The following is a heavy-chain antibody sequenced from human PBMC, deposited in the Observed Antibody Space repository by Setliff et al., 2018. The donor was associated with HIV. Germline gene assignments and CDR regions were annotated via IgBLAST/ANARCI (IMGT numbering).Heavy chain of an antibody. J-gene: IGHJ6*03. CDR3: ARVDTAMDFPYYMDV. Sequence: PGGSLRLSCAASGFTFSNAWMNWVRQAPGKGLEWVSVISGSGSSTYYADSVKGRFTISRDNAKNTLYLQMNSLRAEDTAVYYCARVDTAMDFPYYMDVWGKGTTVTVSS. V-gene: IGHV3-23*01. D-gene: IGHD5-18*01. CDR1: GFTFSNAW. CDR2: ISGSGSST.